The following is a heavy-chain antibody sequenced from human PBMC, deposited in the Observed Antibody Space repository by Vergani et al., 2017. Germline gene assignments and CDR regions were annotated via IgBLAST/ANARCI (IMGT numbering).Heavy chain of an antibody. CDR1: GFTFDDYG. J-gene: IGHJ6*02. CDR2: INWNGGST. D-gene: IGHD3-9*01. Sequence: EVQLVESGGVVVQPGGSLRLSCAASGFTFDDYGMSWVRQAPGKGLEWVSGINWNGGSTGYADSVKGRFTISRDNAKNSLYLQMNSLRAEDTALYYCARGYDILTGYSYYYYGMDVWGQGTTVTVSS. V-gene: IGHV3-20*04. CDR3: ARGYDILTGYSYYYYGMDV.